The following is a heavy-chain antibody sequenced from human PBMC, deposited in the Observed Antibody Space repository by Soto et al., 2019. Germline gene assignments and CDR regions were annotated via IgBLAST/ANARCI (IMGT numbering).Heavy chain of an antibody. CDR3: ARGNHRWLQLWYFDL. CDR2: IIPIVGTA. Sequence: QVQLVQSGAEVKKPGSSVTVSCTASGGTFSSYTISWVRQAPGQGLEWMGGIIPIVGTANYAQKFQGRVTITADESTSTDYMELSSLRSEDTAVHYCARGNHRWLQLWYFDLWGRGTLVTVSS. D-gene: IGHD5-12*01. V-gene: IGHV1-69*12. CDR1: GGTFSSYT. J-gene: IGHJ2*01.